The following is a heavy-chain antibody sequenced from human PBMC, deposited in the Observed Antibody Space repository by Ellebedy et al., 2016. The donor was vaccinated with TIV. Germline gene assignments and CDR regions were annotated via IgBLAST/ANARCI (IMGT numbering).Heavy chain of an antibody. CDR3: ARDRTHYCSGGSCSQYYFDY. J-gene: IGHJ4*02. D-gene: IGHD2-15*01. V-gene: IGHV1-18*01. CDR2: ISAYNGNT. Sequence: AASVKVSCKASGYTFTSYGISWVRQAPGQGLEWMGWISAYNGNTNYAQKLQGRVTMTTDTSTSTAYMELRSLRSDDTAVYYCARDRTHYCSGGSCSQYYFDYWGQGTLVTVSS. CDR1: GYTFTSYG.